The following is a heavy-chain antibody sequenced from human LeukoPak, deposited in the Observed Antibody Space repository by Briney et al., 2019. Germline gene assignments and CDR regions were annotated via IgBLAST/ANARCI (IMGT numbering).Heavy chain of an antibody. V-gene: IGHV6-1*01. CDR2: TYYRSKWYF. CDR1: GDSVSSNGAA. J-gene: IGHJ4*02. D-gene: IGHD6-13*01. CDR3: ARDSSYPGLPAGGTNTIDY. Sequence: SQTLSLTCAISGDSVSSNGAAWDWIRQSPSRGLEWLGRTYYRSKWYFNYAVSVKSRITINTDTSKNQFSLQLNSVTPEDTAVYYCARDSSYPGLPAGGTNTIDYWGQGTLVTVSS.